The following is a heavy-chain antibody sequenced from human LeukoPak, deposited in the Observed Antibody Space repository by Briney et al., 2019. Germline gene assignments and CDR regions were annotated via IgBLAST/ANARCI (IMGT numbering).Heavy chain of an antibody. Sequence: GASVKVSCKASGYSFADYYMHWVRQVPGQGLEWMGWIKPNSGGTRSAQKFQGRVTMTRDTSISTAYMELSSLRYDDTAVYYCATNILVRDIINWFDPWGQGTLVTVSS. J-gene: IGHJ5*02. CDR3: ATNILVRDIINWFDP. V-gene: IGHV1-2*02. D-gene: IGHD3-10*01. CDR1: GYSFADYY. CDR2: IKPNSGGT.